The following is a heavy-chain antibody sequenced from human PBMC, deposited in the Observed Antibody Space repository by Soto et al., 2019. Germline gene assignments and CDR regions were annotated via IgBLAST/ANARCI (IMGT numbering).Heavy chain of an antibody. CDR2: VYYSGST. V-gene: IGHV4-59*08. J-gene: IGHJ4*02. CDR3: ARHYCSGGSCQYFNY. D-gene: IGHD2-15*01. Sequence: QVQLQESGPGLVKSSETLSLTCTVSGGSITSYYWSWIRQPPGKGLEWIGYVYYSGSTNYNPPLKSRVTISVDTSKNQFSLKLNSVTAADTAVYYCARHYCSGGSCQYFNYWGQGTLVTVSS. CDR1: GGSITSYY.